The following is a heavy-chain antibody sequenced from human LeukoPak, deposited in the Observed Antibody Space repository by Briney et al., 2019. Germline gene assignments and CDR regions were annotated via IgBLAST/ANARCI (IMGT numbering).Heavy chain of an antibody. Sequence: GGSLRLSCAASGFTFSNYAMSWVRQAPGKGLEWVSAISGSGGTTYYADSVRGRFSISRDNSDNTLFLQMNSLRAEDTAVYYCAXQXVSXYTSGWDXYXDLWGRXXLVTV. CDR1: GFTFSNYA. D-gene: IGHD6-25*01. V-gene: IGHV3-23*01. J-gene: IGHJ2*01. CDR2: ISGSGGTT. CDR3: AXQXVSXYTSGWDXYXDL.